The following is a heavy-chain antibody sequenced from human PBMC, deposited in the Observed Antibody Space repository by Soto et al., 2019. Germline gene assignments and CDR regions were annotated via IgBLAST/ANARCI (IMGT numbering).Heavy chain of an antibody. J-gene: IGHJ6*02. CDR1: GYSFTSYW. CDR3: ARWDCSGGSCYDYYYGMDV. Sequence: GESLKISCKGSGYSFTSYWISWVRQMPGKGLEWMGRIDPSDSYTNYGPSFQGHVTISADKSISTAYLQWSSLKASDTAMYYCARWDCSGGSCYDYYYGMDVWGQGTTVTVSS. CDR2: IDPSDSYT. V-gene: IGHV5-10-1*01. D-gene: IGHD2-15*01.